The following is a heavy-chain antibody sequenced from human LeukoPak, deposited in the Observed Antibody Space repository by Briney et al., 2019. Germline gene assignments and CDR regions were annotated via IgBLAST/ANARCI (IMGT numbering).Heavy chain of an antibody. J-gene: IGHJ3*01. D-gene: IGHD3-22*01. CDR2: IQATGTT. CDR3: ARIFDRDV. Sequence: PSETLSLICTVSGGSITNSWRSWIRHSAGRGMQWIGRIQATGTTNYNPSLKSRVSMSLDMSTKQFSLTLSAVSVADTATYYCARIFDRDVWGQGALVTVSP. V-gene: IGHV4-4*07. CDR1: GGSITNSW.